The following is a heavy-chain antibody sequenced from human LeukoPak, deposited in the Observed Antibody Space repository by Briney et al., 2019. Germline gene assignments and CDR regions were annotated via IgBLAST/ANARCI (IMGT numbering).Heavy chain of an antibody. Sequence: SETLSLTCTVSGGSISSSSYYWGWIRQPPGKGLEWIGSIYYSGSTYYNPSLKSRVTISVDTSKSQFSLKLSSVTAADTAVYYCARGRSGRQDYWGQGTLVTVSS. CDR1: GGSISSSSYY. V-gene: IGHV4-39*01. CDR3: ARGRSGRQDY. CDR2: IYYSGST. D-gene: IGHD3-10*01. J-gene: IGHJ4*02.